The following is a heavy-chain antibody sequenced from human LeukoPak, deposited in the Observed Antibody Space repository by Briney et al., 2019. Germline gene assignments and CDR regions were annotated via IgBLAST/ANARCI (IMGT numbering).Heavy chain of an antibody. J-gene: IGHJ3*02. D-gene: IGHD3-3*01. V-gene: IGHV3-48*03. Sequence: LSLTCAVSGGSISMSHWWSLVRQSPGKGLEWISYISITGSTIYYGDSVKGRFTISRDNAKNSLFLQMNSLRAEDTAVYYCATVAWRAFNIWGQGTMVTVSS. CDR3: ATVAWRAFNI. CDR1: GGSISMSHW. CDR2: ISITGSTI.